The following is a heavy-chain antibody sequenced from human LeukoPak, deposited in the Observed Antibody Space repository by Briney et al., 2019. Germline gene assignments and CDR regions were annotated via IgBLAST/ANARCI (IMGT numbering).Heavy chain of an antibody. D-gene: IGHD3-22*01. J-gene: IGHJ4*02. CDR1: GYTLTELS. Sequence: PRASVKVSCKVSGYTLTELSMHWVRQAPGKGLEWMGGFDPEDGETIYAQKFQGRVTMTEDTSTDTAYMDLSSLRSDDTAVYYCARGGGTEWLLVPFEYWGQGTLVTVSS. CDR3: ARGGGTEWLLVPFEY. V-gene: IGHV1-24*01. CDR2: FDPEDGET.